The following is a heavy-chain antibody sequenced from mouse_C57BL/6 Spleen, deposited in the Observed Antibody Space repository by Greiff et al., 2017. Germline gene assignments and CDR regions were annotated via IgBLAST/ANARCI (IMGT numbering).Heavy chain of an antibody. CDR3: ARGRITTVVANFDY. D-gene: IGHD1-1*01. J-gene: IGHJ2*01. CDR1: GYTFTSYW. CDR2: INPSNGGT. Sequence: VQLQESGTELVKPGASVKLSCKASGYTFTSYWMHWVKQRPGQGLEWIGNINPSNGGTNYNEKFKSKATLTVDKSSSTAYMQLRSLTSEDSAVYYCARGRITTVVANFDYWGQGTTLTVSS. V-gene: IGHV1-53*01.